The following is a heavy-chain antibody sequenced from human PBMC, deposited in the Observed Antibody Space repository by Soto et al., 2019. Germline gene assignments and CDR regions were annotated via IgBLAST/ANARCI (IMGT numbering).Heavy chain of an antibody. J-gene: IGHJ4*02. CDR2: ISYNGRT. Sequence: PSETLSLTCNVSAGPITGDSYYWTWIRQTPGKGLEWLGYISYNGRTNYNPSLKSRVTISVDTSRKQFFLRLTSVTAADTAIYYCARDPCGSDCYSGLDYWGQGSLVTVSS. V-gene: IGHV4-61*01. D-gene: IGHD2-21*02. CDR3: ARDPCGSDCYSGLDY. CDR1: AGPITGDSYY.